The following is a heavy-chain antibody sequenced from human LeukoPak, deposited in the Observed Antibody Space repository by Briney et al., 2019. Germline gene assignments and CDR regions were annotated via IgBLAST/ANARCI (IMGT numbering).Heavy chain of an antibody. V-gene: IGHV3-30-3*01. CDR2: ISDDGSNK. CDR1: GFTFSSYA. J-gene: IGHJ4*02. Sequence: PAASLTLYCAASGFTFSSYAMHWVRQAPAKGLESVTLISDDGSNKYYPDSVKGRFTISRDNSKNTLYLQMNSLRPEDTAVYYCARDTHYGSPNYFDYWGQGTLVTVSS. D-gene: IGHD4-17*01. CDR3: ARDTHYGSPNYFDY.